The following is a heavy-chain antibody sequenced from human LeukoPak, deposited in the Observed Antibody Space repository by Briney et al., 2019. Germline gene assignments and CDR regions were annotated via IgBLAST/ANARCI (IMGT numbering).Heavy chain of an antibody. CDR3: AKDLDRKRNYYGSGSYFSEIYYYYYGMDV. V-gene: IGHV3-30*18. Sequence: GGSLRLSCAASGFTFSSYGMHWVRQAPGKGLEWVAVISYDGSNKYYADSVKGRFTISRDKSKNTLYLQMSSLRAEDTAVYYCAKDLDRKRNYYGSGSYFSEIYYYYYGMDVWGQGTTVTVSS. D-gene: IGHD3-10*01. CDR2: ISYDGSNK. CDR1: GFTFSSYG. J-gene: IGHJ6*02.